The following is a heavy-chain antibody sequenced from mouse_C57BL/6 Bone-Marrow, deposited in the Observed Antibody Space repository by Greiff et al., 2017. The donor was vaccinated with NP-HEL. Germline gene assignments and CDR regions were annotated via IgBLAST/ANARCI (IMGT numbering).Heavy chain of an antibody. Sequence: EVKVVESGGDLVKPGGSLKLSCAASGFTFSSYGMSWVRQTPDKRLEWVATISSGGSYTYYPDSVKGRFTISRDNAKNTLYLQMSSLKSEDTAMYYCARRGCPWLAYWGQGTLVTVSA. J-gene: IGHJ3*01. CDR1: GFTFSSYG. V-gene: IGHV5-6*02. CDR2: ISSGGSYT. CDR3: ARRGCPWLAY.